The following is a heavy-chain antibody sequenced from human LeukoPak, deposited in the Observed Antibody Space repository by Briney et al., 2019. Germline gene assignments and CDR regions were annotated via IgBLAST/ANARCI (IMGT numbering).Heavy chain of an antibody. CDR1: GGTFSSYA. CDR3: AREAPSTIFGVVDYYYYGMDV. Sequence: ASVKVSCKASGGTFSSYAISWVRQAPGQGLEWMGGIIPIFGTANYAQKFQGRVTTTADESTSTAYMELSSLRSEDTAVYYCAREAPSTIFGVVDYYYYGMDVWGQGTTVTVSS. D-gene: IGHD3-3*01. CDR2: IIPIFGTA. V-gene: IGHV1-69*13. J-gene: IGHJ6*02.